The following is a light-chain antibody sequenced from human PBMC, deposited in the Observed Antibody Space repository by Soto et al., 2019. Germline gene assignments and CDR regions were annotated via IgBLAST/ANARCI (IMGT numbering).Light chain of an antibody. CDR2: GAS. CDR3: QQANSYPWT. Sequence: EVVMTHSPATLSVSPGERVTLSCRASQSVRSNLAWYQQKPGQSPRLLIYGASTRATGIPARFSGSGSGTEFTLTISSLQSEDFATYYCQQANSYPWTFGRGTKVDI. V-gene: IGKV3-15*01. J-gene: IGKJ1*01. CDR1: QSVRSN.